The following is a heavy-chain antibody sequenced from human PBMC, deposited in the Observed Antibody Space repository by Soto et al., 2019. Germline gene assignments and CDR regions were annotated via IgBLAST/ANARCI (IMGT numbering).Heavy chain of an antibody. CDR2: FDLENGET. J-gene: IGHJ4*02. CDR3: AREGRRSNQFDN. Sequence: ASVKVSCKVSGYTLTELSIHWVRQAPGEGLEWMGGFDLENGETIYAQRFQGRVTMTEESSADTPYMELSSLRSEDTAVYYCAREGRRSNQFDNRGQGTMVTVAS. CDR1: GYTLTELS. D-gene: IGHD6-13*01. V-gene: IGHV1-24*01.